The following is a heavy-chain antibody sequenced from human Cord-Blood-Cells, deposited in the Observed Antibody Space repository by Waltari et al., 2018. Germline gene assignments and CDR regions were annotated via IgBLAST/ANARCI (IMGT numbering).Heavy chain of an antibody. CDR2: INHSGST. V-gene: IGHV4-34*01. J-gene: IGHJ2*01. D-gene: IGHD2-15*01. CDR3: ARGRGYRSYWYFDL. CDR1: GGSFSGYY. Sequence: QVQLQQWGAGLLKPSETLSLTCAVYGGSFSGYYWGWIRQPPGKGLEWIGEINHSGSTNYNPSLKSRVTISVDTSKNQFSLKLSSVTAADTAVYYCARGRGYRSYWYFDLWGRGTLVTVSS.